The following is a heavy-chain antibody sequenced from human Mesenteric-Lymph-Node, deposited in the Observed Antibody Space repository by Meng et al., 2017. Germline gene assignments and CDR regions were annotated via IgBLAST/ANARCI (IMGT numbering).Heavy chain of an antibody. CDR3: ARCIAVAGNWFDP. CDR2: INAGNGNT. D-gene: IGHD6-19*01. V-gene: IGHV1-3*01. J-gene: IGHJ5*02. Sequence: QVHLVQSGAEVKKPGASVTVPCKASGYTFTTYAIHWVRQAPGQRLEWMGWINAGNGNTRYSQKFQGRVSITRDTSASTAYMELSSLRSEDTAVYYCARCIAVAGNWFDPWGQGTLVTVSS. CDR1: GYTFTTYA.